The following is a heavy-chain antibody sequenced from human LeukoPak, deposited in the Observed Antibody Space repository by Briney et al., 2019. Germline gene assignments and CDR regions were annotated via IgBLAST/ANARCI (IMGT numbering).Heavy chain of an antibody. J-gene: IGHJ4*02. Sequence: SETLSLTCTVSGGSISSGGCYWSWIRQPPGKGLEWIGYIYHSGSTYYNPSLNSRVTISVDTSYQFSLTLNSVTAADTALYYCARMGGDDYAFDYWGQGILVTVSS. CDR1: GGSISSGGCY. V-gene: IGHV4-30-2*02. D-gene: IGHD4-17*01. CDR2: IYHSGST. CDR3: ARMGGDDYAFDY.